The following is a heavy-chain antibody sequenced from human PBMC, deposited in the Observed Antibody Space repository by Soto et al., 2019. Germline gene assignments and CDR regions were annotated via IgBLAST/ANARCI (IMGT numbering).Heavy chain of an antibody. CDR1: GFTFSSYE. CDR2: ISSSGSTI. Sequence: EVHLVESGGGLVQPGGSLRLSCAASGFTFSSYEMNWVRQAPGKGLEWVSYISSSGSTIYYADSVKGRFTISRDNAKNSLYLQMNSLRAEDTAVYYCARDAGSSGYSVYWGQGTLVTVSS. J-gene: IGHJ4*02. CDR3: ARDAGSSGYSVY. D-gene: IGHD3-22*01. V-gene: IGHV3-48*03.